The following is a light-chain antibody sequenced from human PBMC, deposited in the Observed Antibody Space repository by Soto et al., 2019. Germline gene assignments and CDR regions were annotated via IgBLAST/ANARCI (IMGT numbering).Light chain of an antibody. CDR3: QQYNRYLT. CDR1: QSISSW. V-gene: IGKV1-5*01. J-gene: IGKJ1*01. CDR2: DAS. Sequence: IQRTQSPSTLSASVGDRVTITCRASQSISSWLAWYQQKPGKAPKLLIYDASSLESGVPSRFSGSGSGTEFTLTISSLQPEDFAIYYCQQYNRYLTFGQGTKVDIK.